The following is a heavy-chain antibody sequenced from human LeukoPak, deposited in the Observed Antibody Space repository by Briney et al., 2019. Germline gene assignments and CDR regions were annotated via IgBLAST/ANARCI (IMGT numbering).Heavy chain of an antibody. CDR1: GFTVSSNY. J-gene: IGHJ4*02. V-gene: IGHV3-53*01. Sequence: PGGSLRLSCAASGFTVSSNYMSWVRQAPGKGLEWVSVIYSGGSTYYADSVKGRFTISRDNAKNTLYLQMNNLRAEDTAMYYCARDQRVTGRPDIDYWGQGTLVIVSS. CDR3: ARDQRVTGRPDIDY. CDR2: IYSGGST. D-gene: IGHD6-6*01.